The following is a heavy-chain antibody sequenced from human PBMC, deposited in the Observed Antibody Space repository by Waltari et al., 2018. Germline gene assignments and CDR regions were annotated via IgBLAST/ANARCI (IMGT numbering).Heavy chain of an antibody. CDR1: GGSISSHY. CDR2: IYYSGST. J-gene: IGHJ3*02. CDR3: ARDVGYCSGGSCYSGDAFDI. D-gene: IGHD2-15*01. V-gene: IGHV4-59*11. Sequence: QVQLQESGPGLVKPSETLSLTCTVSGGSISSHYWSWIRQPPGKGLEWIGYIYYSGSTNYNPSLKSRVTRSVDTSKNQFSLKLSSVTAADTAVYYCARDVGYCSGGSCYSGDAFDIWGQGTMVTVSS.